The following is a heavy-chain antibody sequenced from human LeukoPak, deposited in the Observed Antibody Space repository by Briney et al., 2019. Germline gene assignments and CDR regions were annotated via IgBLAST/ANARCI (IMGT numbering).Heavy chain of an antibody. CDR1: GGTFSNYA. J-gene: IGHJ6*02. V-gene: IGHV1-69*13. CDR2: IIPIFGTA. Sequence: ASVKVSCKASGGTFSNYAISWVRQAPGQGLEWMGGIIPIFGTANYAQKFQGRVTITADESTSTAYMELSSLRSEDTAVYYCASRFITMVRGVIIPYYYYYGMDVWGQGTTVTVSS. D-gene: IGHD3-10*01. CDR3: ASRFITMVRGVIIPYYYYYGMDV.